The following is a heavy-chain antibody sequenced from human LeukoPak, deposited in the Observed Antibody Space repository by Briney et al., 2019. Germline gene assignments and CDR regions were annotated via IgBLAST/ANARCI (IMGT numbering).Heavy chain of an antibody. Sequence: GGSLRLSCSASGFTFSSYAMHWGRQAPGKGLEYVSAMSGNGGSTYYADSVKGRFTISRDNSKNTLYLQMSSLRAEDTAVYYCVKDTYGSGSYYNPGGYFDYWGQGTLVTVSS. CDR3: VKDTYGSGSYYNPGGYFDY. J-gene: IGHJ4*02. V-gene: IGHV3-64D*06. CDR2: MSGNGGST. D-gene: IGHD3-10*01. CDR1: GFTFSSYA.